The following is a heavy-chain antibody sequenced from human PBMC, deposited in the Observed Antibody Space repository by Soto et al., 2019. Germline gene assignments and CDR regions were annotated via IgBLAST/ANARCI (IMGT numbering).Heavy chain of an antibody. CDR3: AKDHIVAAAPDY. J-gene: IGHJ4*02. CDR1: GFTFDTYG. CDR2: ISYDGSSR. V-gene: IGHV3-30*18. D-gene: IGHD2-2*01. Sequence: GGSLRLSCAASGFTFDTYGMHWVRQAPGKGLEWVAVISYDGSSRYYADSVKGRFTISRDNSKNTLYLQMNSLRSEDTAVYYCAKDHIVAAAPDYWGQGTLVTVSS.